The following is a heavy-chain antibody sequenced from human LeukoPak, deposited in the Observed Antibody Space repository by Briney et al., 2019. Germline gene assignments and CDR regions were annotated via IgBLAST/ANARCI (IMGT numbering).Heavy chain of an antibody. CDR2: ISTSSSTI. V-gene: IGHV3-48*01. CDR1: GFTFSSYS. D-gene: IGHD6-13*01. Sequence: GGSLRLSCAASGFTFSSYSMNWVRQAPGKGLEWVSYISTSSSTIYYADSVKGRFTISRDNAKNSLYLQMNSLRAEDTAGYYCARGSSSSWYVHYFDYWGQGTLVTVSS. CDR3: ARGSSSSWYVHYFDY. J-gene: IGHJ4*02.